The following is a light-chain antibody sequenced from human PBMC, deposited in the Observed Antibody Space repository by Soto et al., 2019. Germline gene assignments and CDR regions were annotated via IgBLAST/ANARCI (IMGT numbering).Light chain of an antibody. J-gene: IGKJ2*01. V-gene: IGKV3-15*01. CDR1: QSVSSY. Sequence: EIVMTQSPATLSVSPGERATLSCRASQSVSSYLAWYQQKPGQAPRLLIYGAFARATGIPARFSGSGSGTEFTLTISSLQSEDFAVYYCQQYNNWPRTFGQGTKLEIK. CDR3: QQYNNWPRT. CDR2: GAF.